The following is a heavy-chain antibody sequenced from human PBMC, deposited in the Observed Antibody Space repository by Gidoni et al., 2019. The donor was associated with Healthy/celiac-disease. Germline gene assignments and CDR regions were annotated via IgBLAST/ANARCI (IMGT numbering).Heavy chain of an antibody. CDR3: ARERVWFDP. CDR2: INPNSGGT. CDR1: GYTFTGYY. D-gene: IGHD6-13*01. J-gene: IGHJ5*02. Sequence: QVQLVQSGAEGKKPGASVKVSCTASGYTFTGYYMHWVRQAPGQGLEWMGWINPNSGGTNYAQKVQGRVTMTRDTSISTAYMELSRLRSDDTAVYYCARERVWFDPWGQGTLVTVSS. V-gene: IGHV1-2*02.